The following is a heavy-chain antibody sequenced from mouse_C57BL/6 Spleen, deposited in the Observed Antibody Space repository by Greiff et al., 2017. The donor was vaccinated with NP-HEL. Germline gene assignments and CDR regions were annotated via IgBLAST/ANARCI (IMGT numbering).Heavy chain of an antibody. CDR3: AREGSSSYYYAMDY. CDR2: IYPSDSET. V-gene: IGHV1-61*01. J-gene: IGHJ4*01. D-gene: IGHD1-1*01. Sequence: VQLQQPGAELVRPGSSVKLSCKASGYTFTSYWMDWVKQRPGQGLEWIGNIYPSDSETHYNQKFKDKATLTVDKSSSTAYMQLSSLTSEDSAVYYCAREGSSSYYYAMDYWGQGTSVTVSS. CDR1: GYTFTSYW.